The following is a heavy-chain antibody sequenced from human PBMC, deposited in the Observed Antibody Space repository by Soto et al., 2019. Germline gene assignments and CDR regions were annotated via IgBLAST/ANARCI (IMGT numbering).Heavy chain of an antibody. CDR1: GFTFSSYW. CDR3: ARRDYGDYVDYFDY. D-gene: IGHD4-17*01. J-gene: IGHJ4*02. Sequence: EVQLVESGGGLVQPGGSLRLSCAASGFTFSSYWMSWVRQAPGKGLEWVANIKQDGSEKYYVDYVKGRFTISRDNAKNGLYLQMNSLRAEDTAVYYCARRDYGDYVDYFDYCGQGTLVTVSS. V-gene: IGHV3-7*01. CDR2: IKQDGSEK.